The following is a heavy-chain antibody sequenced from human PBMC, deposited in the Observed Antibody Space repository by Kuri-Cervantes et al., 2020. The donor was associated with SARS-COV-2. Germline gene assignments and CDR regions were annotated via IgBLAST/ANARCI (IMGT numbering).Heavy chain of an antibody. V-gene: IGHV3-33*03. D-gene: IGHD3-3*01. Sequence: GESLKISWAAFGFIFSENGMNWVRQAPGKGLEWVAVIWYDGSHEYFADSVKGRFTISRDNSKNTLYLQMNSLRAEDTAVYYCAKLDPRITFFGVVIIPRGYDYIDVWGKGTTVTVSS. CDR2: IWYDGSHE. CDR1: GFIFSENG. J-gene: IGHJ6*03. CDR3: AKLDPRITFFGVVIIPRGYDYIDV.